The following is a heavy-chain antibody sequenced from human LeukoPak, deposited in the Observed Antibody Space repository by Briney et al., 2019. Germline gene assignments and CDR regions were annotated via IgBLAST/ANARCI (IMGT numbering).Heavy chain of an antibody. CDR3: AKGAQRNYYDSSGSPFDY. D-gene: IGHD3-22*01. Sequence: GGSLRLSCAASGFTFRSYAMSWVRQAPGKGLEWVSAISGSGGSTYYADSVKGRFTISRDNSKNTLYLQMNSLRAEDTAVYYCAKGAQRNYYDSSGSPFDYWGQGTLVTVSS. CDR1: GFTFRSYA. J-gene: IGHJ4*02. CDR2: ISGSGGST. V-gene: IGHV3-23*01.